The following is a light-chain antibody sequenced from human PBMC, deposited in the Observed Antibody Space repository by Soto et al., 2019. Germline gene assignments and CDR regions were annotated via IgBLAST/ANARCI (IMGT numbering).Light chain of an antibody. CDR2: KAS. CDR1: QSISSW. V-gene: IGKV1-5*03. CDR3: QQYNSYSVT. Sequence: DIQMTQSPSTLSASVGDRVTITCRASQSISSWLAWYQQKPGKAPKLLIYKASSLESGVPSMFSVSGSGTEFTLTISSLQPDDFTTYYCQQYNSYSVTFGGGTKVEIK. J-gene: IGKJ4*01.